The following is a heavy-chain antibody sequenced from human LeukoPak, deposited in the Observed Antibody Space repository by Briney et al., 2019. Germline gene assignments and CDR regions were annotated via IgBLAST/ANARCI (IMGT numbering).Heavy chain of an antibody. Sequence: ASVKVSCKASGYTFTSYDINWVRQATGQGLEWMGWMNPNSGNTGYAQKFQGWVTMTRDTSISTAYMELSRLRSDDTAVYYCARESGSWYGRGFDYWGQGTLVTVSS. D-gene: IGHD6-13*01. CDR1: GYTFTSYD. J-gene: IGHJ4*02. CDR3: ARESGSWYGRGFDY. CDR2: MNPNSGNT. V-gene: IGHV1-8*02.